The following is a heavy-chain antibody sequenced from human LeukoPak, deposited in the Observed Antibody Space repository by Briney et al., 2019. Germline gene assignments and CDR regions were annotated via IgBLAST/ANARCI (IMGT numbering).Heavy chain of an antibody. D-gene: IGHD1-26*01. CDR1: GFTFSSYA. CDR3: AKDSRSIVGATTDFDY. V-gene: IGHV3-23*01. Sequence: GGSLRLSCAASGFTFSSYAMSWVRQAPGKGLEWVSAISGSGGSTYYADSVKGRFTISRDNSKNTLYLQMNSLRAEDTAVYYCAKDSRSIVGATTDFDYWGQGTLVTVSS. J-gene: IGHJ4*02. CDR2: ISGSGGST.